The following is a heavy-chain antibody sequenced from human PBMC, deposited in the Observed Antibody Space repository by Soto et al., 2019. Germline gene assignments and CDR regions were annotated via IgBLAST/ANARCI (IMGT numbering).Heavy chain of an antibody. CDR3: ARGSLKFDF. CDR2: IYPTGST. CDR1: GSSLSNYY. J-gene: IGHJ4*02. V-gene: IGHV4-4*07. Sequence: QVQLQESGPGQVKPSETLSLTCTVSGSSLSNYYWSWIRQPAGKGLEWIGRIYPTGSTNYNPSLKSRVTMSVDTSKNQFSLKQSSVTAADTAVFYCARGSLKFDFWGQGTLVTVSS.